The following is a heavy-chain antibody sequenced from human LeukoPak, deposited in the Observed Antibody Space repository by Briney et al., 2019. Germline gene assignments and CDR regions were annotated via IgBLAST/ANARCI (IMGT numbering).Heavy chain of an antibody. CDR1: GDSINSYY. CDR3: ARGKAARRSYYFDY. Sequence: SETLSLTCTVSGDSINSYYWSWIRQPPGKGLEWIGYIYYSGSTNYNPSLKSRVTISVDTSKNQFSLKLSSVTAADTAVYYCARGKAARRSYYFDYWGQGTLVTVSS. D-gene: IGHD6-6*01. V-gene: IGHV4-59*01. J-gene: IGHJ4*02. CDR2: IYYSGST.